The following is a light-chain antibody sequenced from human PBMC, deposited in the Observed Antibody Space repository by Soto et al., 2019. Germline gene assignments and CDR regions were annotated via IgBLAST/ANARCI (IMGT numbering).Light chain of an antibody. V-gene: IGKV1-6*01. CDR1: QGIGKD. Sequence: IQMDQATSSLSASVGGTGTVTWRASQGIGKDLAWFQQRPGKAPKLLIYGASGLQNGVPSRFSGSGSGTDFTLTISGLQPEDFATYFCLQDFNYPWTFGQGTKVDI. CDR2: GAS. CDR3: LQDFNYPWT. J-gene: IGKJ1*01.